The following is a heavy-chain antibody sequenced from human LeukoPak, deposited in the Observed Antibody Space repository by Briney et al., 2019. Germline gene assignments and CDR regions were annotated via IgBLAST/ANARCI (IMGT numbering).Heavy chain of an antibody. CDR2: IVVGSGNT. CDR1: GFTFTSSA. CDR3: AAARSNYGGDPFDY. D-gene: IGHD4-23*01. Sequence: SVKVSCKASGFTFTSSAVQWVRQARGQRLEWIGWIVVGSGNTTYAQKFQERVTITRDMSTSTAYMELSSLRSEDTAVYYCAAARSNYGGDPFDYWGQGTLVTVSS. V-gene: IGHV1-58*01. J-gene: IGHJ4*02.